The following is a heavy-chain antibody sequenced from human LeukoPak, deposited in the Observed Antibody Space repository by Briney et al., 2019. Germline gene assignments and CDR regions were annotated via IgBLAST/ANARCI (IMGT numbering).Heavy chain of an antibody. Sequence: VASVKVSCKASGGTFSSYAISWVRQAPGQGLEWMGGIIPIFGTANYAQKFQGRVTITADESTSTAYMELSSLRSEDTAVYYCARDGDSSALNWFDPWGQGTLVTVSS. CDR2: IIPIFGTA. V-gene: IGHV1-69*13. CDR1: GGTFSSYA. D-gene: IGHD3-22*01. J-gene: IGHJ5*02. CDR3: ARDGDSSALNWFDP.